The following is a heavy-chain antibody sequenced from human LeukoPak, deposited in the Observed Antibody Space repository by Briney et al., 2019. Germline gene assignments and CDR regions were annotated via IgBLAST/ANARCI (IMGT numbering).Heavy chain of an antibody. CDR1: GGSMSRYY. CDR2: IYHSGST. J-gene: IGHJ4*02. D-gene: IGHD3-22*01. V-gene: IGHV4-59*12. CDR3: ARGSRSPNYDSSGYYVY. Sequence: SETLSLTCTVSGGSMSRYYWSWIRQPAGKGLEWIGEIYHSGSTDYSPSLRSRLTISLDTSKNQFSLNLSSVTAADTAVYYCARGSRSPNYDSSGYYVYWGQGILVTVSS.